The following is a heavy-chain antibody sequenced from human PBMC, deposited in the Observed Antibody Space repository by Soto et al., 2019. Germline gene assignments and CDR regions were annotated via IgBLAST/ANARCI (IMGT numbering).Heavy chain of an antibody. J-gene: IGHJ3*02. Sequence: QVQLVQSGAEVKKPGSSVRVSCQTSGGTLKGFTISWVRQAPGQGLEWMGGIVPIFRTPYYAKRFQGRVSMTAYESKNTAYLELNSLRSDDTAVYYCECPPWERGGFHAFNIWGQGTMVTVSS. D-gene: IGHD2-15*01. CDR2: IVPIFRTP. CDR3: ECPPWERGGFHAFNI. CDR1: GGTLKGFT. V-gene: IGHV1-69*01.